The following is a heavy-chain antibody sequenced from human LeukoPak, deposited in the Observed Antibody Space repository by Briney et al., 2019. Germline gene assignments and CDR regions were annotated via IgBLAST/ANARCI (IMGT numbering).Heavy chain of an antibody. D-gene: IGHD2-21*02. CDR1: RFSFCTFG. V-gene: IGHV3-33*01. J-gene: IGHJ4*02. Sequence: PGGSLRLSSAASRFSFCTFGMHWVPQAPGKGLEGGAVISNDGSNKIYTDSVKGRFTISRDNSKNSLYLQMNSLRAEDTAVYYCARDYCGGDWDDYWGQRTLVTVSS. CDR3: ARDYCGGDWDDY. CDR2: ISNDGSNK.